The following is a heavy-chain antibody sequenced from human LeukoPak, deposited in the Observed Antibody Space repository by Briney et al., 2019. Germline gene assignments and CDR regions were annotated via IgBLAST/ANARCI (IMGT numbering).Heavy chain of an antibody. Sequence: GGSLRHSCAASGFTFSSYAMHWVRQAPGKGLEWVSSITSSGTTNYADSVKDRFVISRDNSKDTLFLQMNSLRVEDTALYYCTNTGTYSIYWGQGTLVTVSS. CDR3: TNTGTYSIY. J-gene: IGHJ4*02. CDR2: ITSSGTT. D-gene: IGHD2-15*01. V-gene: IGHV3-23*01. CDR1: GFTFSSYA.